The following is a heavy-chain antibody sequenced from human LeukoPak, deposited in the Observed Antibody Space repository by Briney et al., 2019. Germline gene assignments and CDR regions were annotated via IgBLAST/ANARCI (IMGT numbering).Heavy chain of an antibody. Sequence: GGSLRLSCAGSGFIFSHYTVTWVRQAPGKGLEWVSSINGSGDVTLYADSVMGRFTISRDNVKNTVSLQMNNLRAEDTAIYYCVKSDCGSDGCKLLSYWGQGTLV. CDR1: GFIFSHYT. V-gene: IGHV3-23*01. J-gene: IGHJ4*02. CDR3: VKSDCGSDGCKLLSY. CDR2: INGSGDVT. D-gene: IGHD3-10*01.